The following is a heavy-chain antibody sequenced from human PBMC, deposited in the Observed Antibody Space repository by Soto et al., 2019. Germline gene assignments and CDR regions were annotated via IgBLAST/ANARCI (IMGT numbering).Heavy chain of an antibody. V-gene: IGHV1-18*01. D-gene: IGHD2-15*01. J-gene: IGHJ2*01. CDR1: GYTFNNYG. CDR3: ARCYCSVGSCYTCWHFDL. CDR2: IGPYNGNT. Sequence: QVQLVQSGAEVKKPGASVKVSCKASGYTFNNYGISWVRQAPGQGLEWMGWIGPYNGNTDHAQNFQGRVTMTTDTSTNTAYMELRSLRSDDTALYYCARCYCSVGSCYTCWHFDLWGRVTLVTVSS.